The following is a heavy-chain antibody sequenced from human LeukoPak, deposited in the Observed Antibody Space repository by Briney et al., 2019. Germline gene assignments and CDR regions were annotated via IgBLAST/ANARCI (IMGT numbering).Heavy chain of an antibody. Sequence: PGESLKISCKASGYTFTSYWIGWVRQMPGKGLEWMGIIYPGDSDTRYSPSFQGQVTISADKSISTAYLQWSSLKASDTAMYYCAREMATRGREDAFDIWGQGTMVTVSS. CDR1: GYTFTSYW. V-gene: IGHV5-51*01. J-gene: IGHJ3*02. D-gene: IGHD5-24*01. CDR2: IYPGDSDT. CDR3: AREMATRGREDAFDI.